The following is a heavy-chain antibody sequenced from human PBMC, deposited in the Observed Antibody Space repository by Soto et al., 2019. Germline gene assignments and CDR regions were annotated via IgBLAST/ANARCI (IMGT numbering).Heavy chain of an antibody. V-gene: IGHV3-48*03. J-gene: IGHJ4*02. CDR2: ISSSGSTI. CDR3: AREGLDYFDY. D-gene: IGHD3-9*01. CDR1: GFTFSSYE. Sequence: GGSLRLSCAASGFTFSSYEMNWVRQAPGKGLEWVSYISSSGSTIYYADSVKGRFTISRDNAKNSLYLQMNSLRAEDTAVYYCAREGLDYFDYWGQGTLVTVSS.